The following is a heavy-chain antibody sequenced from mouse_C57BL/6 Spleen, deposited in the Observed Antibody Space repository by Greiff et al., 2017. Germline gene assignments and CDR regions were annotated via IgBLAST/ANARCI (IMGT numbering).Heavy chain of an antibody. CDR1: GYTFTDYE. CDR3: TRYGYGSSYYYAMDY. Sequence: VQLQQSGAELVRPGASVTLSCKASGYTFTDYEMHWVKQTPVHGLEWIGAIDPETGGTAYNQKFKGKAILTADKSSSTAYMELRSLTSEDSAVYYCTRYGYGSSYYYAMDYWGQGTSVTVSS. J-gene: IGHJ4*01. D-gene: IGHD1-1*01. CDR2: IDPETGGT. V-gene: IGHV1-15*01.